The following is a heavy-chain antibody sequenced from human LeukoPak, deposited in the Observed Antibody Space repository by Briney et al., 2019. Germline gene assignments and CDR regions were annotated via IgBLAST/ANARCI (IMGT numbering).Heavy chain of an antibody. J-gene: IGHJ4*02. CDR2: ISGYNGDT. CDR3: ARDRDLIGVTTTRLDY. Sequence: ASVKVSCKASGYVFNLFGFSWVRQAPGQGLEWMGWISGYNGDTKYAQKIQGRVTLTTDPSASTAYMELRTLRSDDTAIYYCARDRDLIGVTTTRLDYWGQGTLVTVSS. D-gene: IGHD6-19*01. CDR1: GYVFNLFG. V-gene: IGHV1-18*04.